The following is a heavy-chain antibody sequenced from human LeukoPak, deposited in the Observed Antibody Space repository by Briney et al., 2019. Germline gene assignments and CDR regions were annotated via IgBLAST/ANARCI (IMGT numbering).Heavy chain of an antibody. V-gene: IGHV4-59*01. CDR3: ARGVAAPGTGGLSWFDP. CDR1: GGSISSYY. D-gene: IGHD6-13*01. CDR2: IYYSGGT. Sequence: SETLSLTCTVSGGSISSYYWNWIRQPPGKGLEWIGYIYYSGGTNYNPSLKSRVTISLDTSKNQFSLKLSFVTAADTAVYYCARGVAAPGTGGLSWFDPWGQGTLVTVSS. J-gene: IGHJ5*02.